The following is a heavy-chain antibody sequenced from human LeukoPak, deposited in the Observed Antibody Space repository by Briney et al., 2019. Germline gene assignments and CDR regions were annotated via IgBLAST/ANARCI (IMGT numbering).Heavy chain of an antibody. D-gene: IGHD3-10*01. CDR3: ARRSYGSGRTDY. CDR2: IYHSGST. CDR1: GYSISSGYY. V-gene: IGHV4-38-2*02. Sequence: SETLSLTCTVSGYSISSGYYWGWIRQPPGKGLEWIGSIYHSGSTNYSPSLKSRVTLSVDTSKNQFSLNLTSVTAADTAVYYCARRSYGSGRTDYWGQGILVIVSS. J-gene: IGHJ4*02.